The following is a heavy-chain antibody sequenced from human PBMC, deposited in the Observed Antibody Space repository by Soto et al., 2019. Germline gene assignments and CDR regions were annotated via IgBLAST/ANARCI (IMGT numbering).Heavy chain of an antibody. J-gene: IGHJ4*02. Sequence: GESLKISCNGSGSSFTSYWISWVRQMPGKGLEWMGRIDPRDSYTNYSPSFPGHVTISADKSISTAYLKWSSLKASDTAMYYCEKADGEQGRRPHLDKWGQGTLVTVSS. CDR1: GSSFTSYW. D-gene: IGHD6-19*01. V-gene: IGHV5-10-1*01. CDR3: EKADGEQGRRPHLDK. CDR2: IDPRDSYT.